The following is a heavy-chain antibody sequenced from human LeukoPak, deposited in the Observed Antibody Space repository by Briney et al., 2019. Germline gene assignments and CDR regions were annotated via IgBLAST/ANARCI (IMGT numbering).Heavy chain of an antibody. V-gene: IGHV4-59*01. CDR3: ARVRGKAFDI. J-gene: IGHJ3*02. CDR2: IYYSGGT. Sequence: SETLSLTGTVAGGSISSYYWSWLRQPPGKGLEWIGYIYYSGGTNYNPSLKSRVTISVDTSKNQFSLKLSSVTAADTAVYYCARVRGKAFDIWGQGTMVTVSS. CDR1: GGSISSYY. D-gene: IGHD3-10*01.